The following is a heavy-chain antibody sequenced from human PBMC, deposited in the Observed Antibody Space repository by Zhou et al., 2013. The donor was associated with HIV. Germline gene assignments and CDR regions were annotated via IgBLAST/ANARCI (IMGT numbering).Heavy chain of an antibody. CDR2: IIPIFGTT. CDR3: SRGPPVAGEYLEPGDHLDY. D-gene: IGHD7-27*01. J-gene: IGHJ4*02. CDR1: GGTFSTYA. V-gene: IGHV1-69*05. Sequence: QVQLTQSGAEVKKPGSSVKVSCKASGGTFSTYAITWVRQAPGQGLEWLGGIIPIFGTTEYAQKFEGRVTITSDESTSTAYMDLSRLRSEDTAVYYCSRGPPVAGEYLEPGDHLDYWGQGTLVTVSS.